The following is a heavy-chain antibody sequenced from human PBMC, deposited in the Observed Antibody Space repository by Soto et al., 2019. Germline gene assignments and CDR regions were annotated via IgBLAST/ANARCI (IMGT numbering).Heavy chain of an antibody. CDR3: ARRYCISPSCHYYGMDV. Sequence: QVQLVQSGAEVKKPGSSVKVSCKASGGTFSTYTINWVRQDPGQGLEWMGGIILMFGTANYAQKFQGRVTITADESTSTAYMELSSMRSEDTAVYYCARRYCISPSCHYYGMDVW. J-gene: IGHJ6*01. CDR2: IILMFGTA. V-gene: IGHV1-69*12. CDR1: GGTFSTYT. D-gene: IGHD2-2*01.